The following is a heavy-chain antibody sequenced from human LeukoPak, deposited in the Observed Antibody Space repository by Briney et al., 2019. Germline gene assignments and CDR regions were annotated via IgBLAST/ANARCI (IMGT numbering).Heavy chain of an antibody. CDR2: IYYSGRT. Sequence: PSETLSLTCTVSGGSIRSGGYYWSWIRQHPGKGLEWIGYIYYSGRTYYNPSLKSRVTISVDTSKNQFSLKLSSVTAADTAVYYCARRGIAAAGSADAFDIWGQGTMVTVSS. D-gene: IGHD6-13*01. CDR1: GGSIRSGGYY. CDR3: ARRGIAAAGSADAFDI. J-gene: IGHJ3*02. V-gene: IGHV4-31*03.